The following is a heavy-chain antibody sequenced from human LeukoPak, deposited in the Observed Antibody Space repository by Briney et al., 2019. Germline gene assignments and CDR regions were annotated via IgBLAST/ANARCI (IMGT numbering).Heavy chain of an antibody. J-gene: IGHJ4*02. Sequence: GGSLRLSCAASGFTFNSYAMSWVRQAPGMGLEWVSGISGSGRGGSTYYADSVKGRFTISRDNSKNTLYLQMNSLRAEDTAIYYCARSGYNRFDYWGQGTLVTVSS. CDR1: GFTFNSYA. CDR2: ISGSGRGGST. D-gene: IGHD5-24*01. V-gene: IGHV3-23*01. CDR3: ARSGYNRFDY.